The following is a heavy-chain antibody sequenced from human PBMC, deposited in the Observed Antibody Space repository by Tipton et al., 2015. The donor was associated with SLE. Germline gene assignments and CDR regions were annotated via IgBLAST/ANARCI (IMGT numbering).Heavy chain of an antibody. Sequence: TLSLTCAVYGGSFSGYYWSWIRQPPGKGLEWLGEINHSGSTNYHLSLKGRVTISVDTSKNQFSLKLSSVTAADTAVYYCARISGSSPNFGYWGQGPLVTISS. D-gene: IGHD6-6*01. CDR2: INHSGST. CDR3: ARISGSSPNFGY. J-gene: IGHJ4*02. V-gene: IGHV4-34*01. CDR1: GGSFSGYY.